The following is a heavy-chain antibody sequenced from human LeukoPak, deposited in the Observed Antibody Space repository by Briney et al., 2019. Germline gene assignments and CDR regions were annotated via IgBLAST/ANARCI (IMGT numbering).Heavy chain of an antibody. V-gene: IGHV3-21*01. Sequence: GGSLRLSCAASGFTFSSYSMNWVCQAPGKGLEWVSSISSSSSYIYYADSVKGRFTISRDNAKNSLYLQMNSLRAEDTAVYYCASLQDCSSTSCYQLDYWGQGTLVTVSS. CDR2: ISSSSSYI. J-gene: IGHJ4*02. CDR3: ASLQDCSSTSCYQLDY. D-gene: IGHD2-2*01. CDR1: GFTFSSYS.